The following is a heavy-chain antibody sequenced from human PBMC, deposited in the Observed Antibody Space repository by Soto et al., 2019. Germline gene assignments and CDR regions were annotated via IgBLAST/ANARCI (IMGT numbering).Heavy chain of an antibody. CDR3: ARDRRDWNYNYYGMDV. CDR2: IYYSGST. J-gene: IGHJ6*02. V-gene: IGHV4-30-4*08. CDR1: GGSISSGGYY. Sequence: SETLSLTCTVSGGSISSGGYYWSWIRQPPGKGLEWIGYIYYSGSTYYNPSLKSRVTISVDTSKNQFSLKLSSVTAADTAVYYCARDRRDWNYNYYGMDVWGQGTTVTVS. D-gene: IGHD1-1*01.